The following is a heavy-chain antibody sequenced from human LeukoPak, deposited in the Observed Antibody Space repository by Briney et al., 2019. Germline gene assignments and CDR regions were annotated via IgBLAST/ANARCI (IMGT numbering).Heavy chain of an antibody. CDR1: GFTFSSYS. CDR3: ARGLWFGDTPPGY. J-gene: IGHJ4*02. CDR2: INHSGST. Sequence: PGGSLRLSCAASGFTFSSYSMNWIRQPPGKGLEWIGEINHSGSTNYNPSLKSRVTISVDTSKNQFSLKLSSVTAADTAVYYCARGLWFGDTPPGYWGQGTLVTVSS. V-gene: IGHV4-34*01. D-gene: IGHD3-10*01.